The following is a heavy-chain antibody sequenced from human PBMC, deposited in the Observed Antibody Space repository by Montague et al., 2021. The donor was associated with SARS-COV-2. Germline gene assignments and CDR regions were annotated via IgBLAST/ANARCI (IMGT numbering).Heavy chain of an antibody. V-gene: IGHV3-23*02. CDR2: ISGSGDHT. CDR1: GFTFRHYD. D-gene: IGHD3-10*01. Sequence: SLRLSCAASGFTFRHYDMRWFRQGPGKGLEWISSISGSGDHTYYVDSVEGRFTISRDKSKNMLFLQMNSLRAEDTALYYCAKDSVTVVRGIPDYWGQGTLVTVSS. CDR3: AKDSVTVVRGIPDY. J-gene: IGHJ4*02.